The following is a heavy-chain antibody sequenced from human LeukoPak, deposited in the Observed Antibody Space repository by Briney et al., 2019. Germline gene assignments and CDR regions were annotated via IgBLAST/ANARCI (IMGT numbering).Heavy chain of an antibody. CDR2: ISSSSSYI. CDR3: ARDGGSGCFDF. CDR1: GFTFSSYG. V-gene: IGHV3-21*01. D-gene: IGHD6-19*01. Sequence: GGSLRLSCAASGFTFSSYGMHWVRQAPGKGLEWVSSISSSSSYIYYADSVKGRFTISRDNAKNSLYLQMNSLRAEDTAVYYCARDGGSGCFDFWGQGTLVTVSS. J-gene: IGHJ4*02.